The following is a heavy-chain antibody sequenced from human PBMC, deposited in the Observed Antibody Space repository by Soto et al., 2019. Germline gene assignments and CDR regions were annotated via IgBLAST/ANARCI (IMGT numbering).Heavy chain of an antibody. Sequence: SETLSLTCTVSGGSISSGGYYWSWIRQHPGKGLEWIGYIYYSGSTYYNPSLKSRVTISVDTSKNQFSLKLSSVTAADTAVYYCARDQGATGSSDEDWYFDLWGRGTLVTVSS. D-gene: IGHD2-2*01. CDR1: GGSISSGGYY. CDR2: IYYSGST. CDR3: ARDQGATGSSDEDWYFDL. V-gene: IGHV4-30-4*08. J-gene: IGHJ2*01.